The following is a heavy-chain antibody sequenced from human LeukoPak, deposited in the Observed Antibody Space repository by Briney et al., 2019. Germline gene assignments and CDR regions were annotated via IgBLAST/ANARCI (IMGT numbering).Heavy chain of an antibody. CDR1: DDSITMYY. Sequence: PSETLSLTCSVSDDSITMYYWTWIRQPPGKGLEWIGYVDHTGSTNFNPSLNGRVSISRDTTKNLFSLRLRSVTAADTAVYFCARGRVSSSTWYSTYCHYFYMDVWGKGTTVTVSS. CDR3: ARGRVSSSTWYSTYCHYFYMDV. J-gene: IGHJ6*03. V-gene: IGHV4-59*01. D-gene: IGHD1-1*01. CDR2: VDHTGST.